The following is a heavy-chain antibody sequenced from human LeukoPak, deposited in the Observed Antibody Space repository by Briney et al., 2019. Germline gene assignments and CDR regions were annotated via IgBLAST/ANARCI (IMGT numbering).Heavy chain of an antibody. CDR1: GGSISSSNW. D-gene: IGHD6-19*01. V-gene: IGHV4-4*02. J-gene: IGHJ4*02. CDR2: IYHSGST. CDR3: ARDYSSGWFSVDYFDY. Sequence: SETLSLTCAVSGGSISSSNWWSWVRQPPGKGLEWIGEIYHSGSTNYNPSLKSRVTISVDKSKNQFSLKLSSVTAADTAVYYCARDYSSGWFSVDYFDYWGQGTLVTVSS.